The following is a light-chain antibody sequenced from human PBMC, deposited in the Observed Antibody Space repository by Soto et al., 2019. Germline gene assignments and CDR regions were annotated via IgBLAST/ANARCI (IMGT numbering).Light chain of an antibody. CDR1: SSNIGAGYD. CDR3: QSYDSSLSAYV. CDR2: DSN. J-gene: IGLJ1*01. Sequence: QSVRTQPPSVSGAPGQRVTISCTGSSSNIGAGYDVHWYQQLPGTAPKLLIYDSNNRPSGVPDRFSGSKSGTSAFLAITGLQGEDEDDYYCQSYDSSLSAYVFGLGTKVTVL. V-gene: IGLV1-40*01.